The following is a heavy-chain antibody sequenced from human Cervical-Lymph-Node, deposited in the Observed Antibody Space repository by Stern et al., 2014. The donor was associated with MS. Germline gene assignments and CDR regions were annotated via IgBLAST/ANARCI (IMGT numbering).Heavy chain of an antibody. D-gene: IGHD1-26*01. CDR1: GGTFSSYA. Sequence: VQLLESGAEVKKPGSSVKVSCKASGGTFSSYAISWVRQAPGHGLEWMGGVIPIFGTANYAQKFQGRVTITADESTSTAYMELSSLRSEDTAVYYCARGELKEGLVRGMDVWGQGTTVTVSS. V-gene: IGHV1-69*01. J-gene: IGHJ6*02. CDR2: VIPIFGTA. CDR3: ARGELKEGLVRGMDV.